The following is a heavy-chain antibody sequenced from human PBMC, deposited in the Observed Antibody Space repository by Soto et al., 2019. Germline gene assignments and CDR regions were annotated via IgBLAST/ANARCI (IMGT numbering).Heavy chain of an antibody. CDR1: GYTFTGYY. Sequence: QVQLVQSGAEVKKPGASVKVSCKASGYTFTGYYMHWVRQAPGQGLEWMGWINPNSGGTNSAQKFQGWLTMTRDTSISTAYMELSRLRSDDTAVYYCAREADTATYYYYGMDVWGQGTTVTVSS. V-gene: IGHV1-2*04. J-gene: IGHJ6*02. CDR3: AREADTATYYYYGMDV. D-gene: IGHD5-18*01. CDR2: INPNSGGT.